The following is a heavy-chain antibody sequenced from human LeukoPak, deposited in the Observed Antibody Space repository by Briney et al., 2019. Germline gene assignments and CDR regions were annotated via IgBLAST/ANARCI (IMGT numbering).Heavy chain of an antibody. D-gene: IGHD2-2*02. CDR1: GFTFSSYG. CDR3: ARDDTVYFDY. V-gene: IGHV3-33*01. CDR2: IWYDGSNK. J-gene: IGHJ4*02. Sequence: GRSLRLSCAAPGFTFSSYGMHWVRQAPDKGLEWVAIIWYDGSNKFYADSVKGRFTISRDNSKNTLYLQMNSLRAEDTAVYYCARDDTVYFDYWGQGTLVTVSS.